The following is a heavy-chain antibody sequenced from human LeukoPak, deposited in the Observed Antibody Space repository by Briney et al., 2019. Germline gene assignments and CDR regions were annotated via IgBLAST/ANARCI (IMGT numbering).Heavy chain of an antibody. V-gene: IGHV3-30*04. CDR3: ARPRGLRYSSSSVYFDY. J-gene: IGHJ4*02. Sequence: GSLRLSCAASGFTFSSYAMHWVRQAPGKGLEWVAVISYDGSNKYYADSVKGRFTISRDNSKNTLYLQMNSLRAEDTAVYYCARPRGLRYSSSSVYFDYWGQGTLVTVSS. CDR2: ISYDGSNK. CDR1: GFTFSSYA. D-gene: IGHD6-6*01.